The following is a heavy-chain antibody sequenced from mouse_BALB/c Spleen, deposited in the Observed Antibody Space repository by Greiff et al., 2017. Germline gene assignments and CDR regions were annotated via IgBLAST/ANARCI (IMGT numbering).Heavy chain of an antibody. D-gene: IGHD2-1*01. CDR1: GFTFSSYG. V-gene: IGHV5-6-3*01. Sequence: EVQRVESGGGLVQPGGSLKLSCAASGFTFSSYGMSWVRQTPDKRLELVATINSNGGSTYYPDSVKGRFTISRDNAKNTLHLQMSSLKSEDTAMYYCARYYGNSYAMDYWGQGTSVTVSS. CDR3: ARYYGNSYAMDY. CDR2: INSNGGST. J-gene: IGHJ4*01.